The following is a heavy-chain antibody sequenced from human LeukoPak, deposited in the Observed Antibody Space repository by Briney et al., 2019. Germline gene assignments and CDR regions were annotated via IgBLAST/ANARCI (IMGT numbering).Heavy chain of an antibody. D-gene: IGHD3-10*01. CDR1: GFPFSSYG. V-gene: IGHV3-30*18. CDR2: ISYAGSNK. CDR3: AKGGRYYGSGSYQGTAYYFDY. Sequence: GGSLRLSCAASGFPFSSYGMHWVRQAPGKGLEWVAVISYAGSNKFYADSVKGRFTLSRDNSKNTLYLQMNSLRAEDTAVYYCAKGGRYYGSGSYQGTAYYFDYWGQGTLVTVSS. J-gene: IGHJ4*02.